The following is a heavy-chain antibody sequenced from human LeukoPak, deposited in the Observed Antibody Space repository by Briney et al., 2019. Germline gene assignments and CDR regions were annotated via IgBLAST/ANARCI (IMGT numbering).Heavy chain of an antibody. CDR2: ISYDGSNK. D-gene: IGHD3-16*02. Sequence: GGSLRLSCAAPGFTFSSYAMHWVRQAPGKGLEWVAVISYDGSNKYYADSVKGRFTISRDNSKNTLYLQMNSLRAEDTAVYYCARDPTLRLGELSPFDYWGQGTLVTVSS. V-gene: IGHV3-30-3*01. J-gene: IGHJ4*02. CDR1: GFTFSSYA. CDR3: ARDPTLRLGELSPFDY.